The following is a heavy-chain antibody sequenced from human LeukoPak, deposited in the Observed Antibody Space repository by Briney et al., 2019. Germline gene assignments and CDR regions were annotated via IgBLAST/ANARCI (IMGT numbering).Heavy chain of an antibody. CDR2: IKQDGSEK. CDR1: GFTFSSYW. D-gene: IGHD3-22*01. Sequence: GSLRLSCAASGFTFSSYWMSWVRQAPGKGLEWVANIKQDGSEKYYVDSVKGRFTISRDNAKNSLYLKMNSLRAEDTAVYYCARGSYYYDSSGDRGGDYWGQGTLVTVSS. CDR3: ARGSYYYDSSGDRGGDY. J-gene: IGHJ4*02. V-gene: IGHV3-7*01.